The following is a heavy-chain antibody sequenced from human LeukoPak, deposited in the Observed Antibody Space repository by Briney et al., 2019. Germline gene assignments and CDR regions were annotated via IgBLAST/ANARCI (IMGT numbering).Heavy chain of an antibody. J-gene: IGHJ4*02. CDR3: ARDYRSGAPDYLDS. V-gene: IGHV3-30-3*01. D-gene: IGHD1-14*01. CDR1: GFTFRTYD. CDR2: ISSGGDIK. Sequence: PGGSLRLSCVASGFTFRTYDMHWVRQAPGKGLEWVAVISSGGDIKIYADSVKGRFTISRDNSKNTLYLEMNSLRVDDTAVYWCARDYRSGAPDYLDSWGQGTLVTVSS.